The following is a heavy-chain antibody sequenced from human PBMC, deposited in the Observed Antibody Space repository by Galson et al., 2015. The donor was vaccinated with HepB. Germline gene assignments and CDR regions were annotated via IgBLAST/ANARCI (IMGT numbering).Heavy chain of an antibody. J-gene: IGHJ4*02. D-gene: IGHD3-22*01. CDR1: GYTFTNYY. CDR3: AVVVFGYFDY. V-gene: IGHV1-46*03. CDR2: INPLGGST. Sequence: SVKVSCKASGYTFTNYYVSWVRQAPGQGLEWIGLINPLGGSTVYADQIQDRVTMTSDTSTDTAYLELNRLRLDDTAIYYCAVVVFGYFDYWGQGTLVTVSS.